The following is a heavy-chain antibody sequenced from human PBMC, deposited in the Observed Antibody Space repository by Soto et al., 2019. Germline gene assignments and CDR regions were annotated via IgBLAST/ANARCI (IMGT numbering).Heavy chain of an antibody. D-gene: IGHD2-2*01. CDR3: ARAYCSSTSCYPPGDDYYMDV. V-gene: IGHV1-18*01. J-gene: IGHJ6*03. CDR1: GYTFTSYG. CDR2: ISAYNGNT. Sequence: QVQLVQSGAEVKKPGASVKVSCKASGYTFTSYGISWVRQAPGQGLEWMGWISAYNGNTNYAQKLQGRVTMTTDTSTSTAYMELRSLRADDTAVYYCARAYCSSTSCYPPGDDYYMDVWGKGTTVTVS.